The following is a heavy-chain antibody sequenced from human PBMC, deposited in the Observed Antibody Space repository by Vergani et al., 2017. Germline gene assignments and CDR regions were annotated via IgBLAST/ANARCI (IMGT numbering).Heavy chain of an antibody. CDR3: ARVIVGARGGYCDY. V-gene: IGHV4-61*01. D-gene: IGHD1-26*01. J-gene: IGHJ4*02. CDR2: IYYSGST. CDR1: GGSVSSGSYY. Sequence: QVQLQESGPGLVKPSETLSLTCTVSGGSVSSGSYYWSWIRQPPGKGLEWIGYIYYSGSTNYNPSLRSRVTISVDTSKNQFSLKLSSVTAADTSVYYCARVIVGARGGYCDYWGQGTLVTVSS.